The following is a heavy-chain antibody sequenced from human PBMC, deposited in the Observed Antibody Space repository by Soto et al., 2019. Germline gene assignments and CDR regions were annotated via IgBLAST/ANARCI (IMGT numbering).Heavy chain of an antibody. Sequence: SETLSLTCIAAGGSISPYFLSLLLQPAGTGVERIGRIYFSGSTHYEPSFKSRVTMSVDTSKKQFTLKMRFMTAADTAVYYCARVGGYFDSSGSGVYHYYGVDVWGQGTTVTVSS. D-gene: IGHD3-22*01. CDR3: ARVGGYFDSSGSGVYHYYGVDV. CDR1: GGSISPYF. CDR2: IYFSGST. J-gene: IGHJ6*02. V-gene: IGHV4-4*07.